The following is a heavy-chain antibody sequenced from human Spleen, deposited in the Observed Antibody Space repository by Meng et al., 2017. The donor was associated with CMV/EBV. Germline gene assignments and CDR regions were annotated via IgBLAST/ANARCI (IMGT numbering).Heavy chain of an antibody. CDR1: GFTFGHYG. CDR3: ARGRPAAARYYTMDV. J-gene: IGHJ6*02. V-gene: IGHV3-30*02. CDR2: VRYDGSNK. D-gene: IGHD2-2*01. Sequence: GGSLRLSCAASGFTFGHYGMHWVRQAPGGGLEWVAFVRYDGSNKYYADSFKGRFTISRDNAKNTLYLQMNSLRAEDTAVYYCARGRPAAARYYTMDVWGQGTTVTVSS.